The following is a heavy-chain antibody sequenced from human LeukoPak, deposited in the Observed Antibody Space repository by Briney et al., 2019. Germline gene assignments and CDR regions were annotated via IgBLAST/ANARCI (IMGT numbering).Heavy chain of an antibody. CDR3: AKSGSSVFWS. J-gene: IGHJ5*02. V-gene: IGHV3-7*03. Sequence: PGGSLRLSCAASGFTFTNHWMSWVRQAPGKGLEWVANIKEDGSEKYYVDSVKGRFTVSRDNVKNSLFLQMNSLRVDDTAVYYCAKSGSSVFWSWGQGTLSPSPQ. CDR2: IKEDGSEK. CDR1: GFTFTNHW. D-gene: IGHD3-3*02.